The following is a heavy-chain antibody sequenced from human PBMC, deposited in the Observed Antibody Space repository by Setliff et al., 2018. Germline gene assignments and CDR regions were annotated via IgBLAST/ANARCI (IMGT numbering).Heavy chain of an antibody. CDR2: IYYSGST. CDR3: ARDEGYDFWSGYYTYTYFVV. V-gene: IGHV4-59*11. Sequence: PSETLSLTCTVSGGSISSHYWSWIRQPPGKGMEWIGYIYYSGSTNYNPSPKSRVTISVDTSKNQFSLKLSSATAADTAVYYCARDEGYDFWSGYYTYTYFVVWGHGTLVTVSS. D-gene: IGHD3-3*01. CDR1: GGSISSHY. J-gene: IGHJ4*01.